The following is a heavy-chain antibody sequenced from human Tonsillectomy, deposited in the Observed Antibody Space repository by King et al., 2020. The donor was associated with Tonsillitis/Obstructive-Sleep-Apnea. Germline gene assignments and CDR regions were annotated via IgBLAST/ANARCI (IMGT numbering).Heavy chain of an antibody. J-gene: IGHJ4*02. Sequence: QLVQSGAEVKKPGSSVKVSCKASGGTFSSYAISWVRQAPGQGLEWMGRIIPILGIANYAQKFQGRVTITADKSTSTAYMELSSLRSDDTAVYYCSREARANGFLGSDAFYFDHWGQGTVLTVS. CDR3: SREARANGFLGSDAFYFDH. V-gene: IGHV1-69*09. CDR1: GGTFSSYA. CDR2: IIPILGIA. D-gene: IGHD3-16*01.